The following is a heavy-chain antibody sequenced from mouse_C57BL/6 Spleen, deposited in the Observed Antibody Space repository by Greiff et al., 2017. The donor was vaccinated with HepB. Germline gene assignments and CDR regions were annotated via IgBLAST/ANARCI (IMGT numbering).Heavy chain of an antibody. D-gene: IGHD1-1*01. Sequence: VQLQQSGAELVKPGASVKLSCKASGYTFTSYWMHWVKQRPGRGLEWIGRIDPNSGGTKYNEKFKSKATLTVDIPSSTAYMQLSSLTSEDSAVYYCARGFTTLVAFYFDYWGQGTTLTVSS. CDR3: ARGFTTLVAFYFDY. V-gene: IGHV1-72*01. J-gene: IGHJ2*01. CDR1: GYTFTSYW. CDR2: IDPNSGGT.